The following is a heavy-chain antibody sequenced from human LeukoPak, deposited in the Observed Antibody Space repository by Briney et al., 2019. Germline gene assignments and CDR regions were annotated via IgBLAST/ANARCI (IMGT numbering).Heavy chain of an antibody. V-gene: IGHV4-61*02. Sequence: SETLSLTCTVSGYSISSDYYWGWIRQPAGRGLEWIGRIYTSGSTNYNPSLKSRVTISVDTSKNQFSLKLSSVTAADTAVYYCARRGPDYGYAFDIWGQGTMVTVSS. CDR2: IYTSGST. CDR1: GYSISSDYY. J-gene: IGHJ3*02. CDR3: ARRGPDYGYAFDI. D-gene: IGHD3-10*01.